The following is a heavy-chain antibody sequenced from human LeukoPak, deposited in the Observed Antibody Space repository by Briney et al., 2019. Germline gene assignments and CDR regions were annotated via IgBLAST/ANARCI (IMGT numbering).Heavy chain of an antibody. Sequence: GGSLRLSCVASGFAFSSYWMNWVRQAPGKGLVWVSQINSDGSDTTYADSVKSRFTISRDNAKNTLYLQMNSLRAEDTAVYYCSGGGSIEVTGYWGQGTLVTVSS. V-gene: IGHV3-74*01. CDR2: INSDGSDT. D-gene: IGHD2-21*02. CDR1: GFAFSSYW. J-gene: IGHJ4*02. CDR3: SGGGSIEVTGY.